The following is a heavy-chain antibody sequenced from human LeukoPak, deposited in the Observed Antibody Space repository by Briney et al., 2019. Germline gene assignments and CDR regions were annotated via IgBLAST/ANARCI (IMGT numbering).Heavy chain of an antibody. J-gene: IGHJ6*03. D-gene: IGHD3-22*01. CDR2: MNPSGST. Sequence: SETPSLTCAVYGGSFSGYYWTWIRQTPEKGLEWIGEMNPSGSTNYNPSLKSRVTISVDTSKNQFSLELSSVTAADTAVYYCARGRQDVTMIVVVMTAVSYYLDVWGKGTTVTVS. CDR1: GGSFSGYY. V-gene: IGHV4-34*01. CDR3: ARGRQDVTMIVVVMTAVSYYLDV.